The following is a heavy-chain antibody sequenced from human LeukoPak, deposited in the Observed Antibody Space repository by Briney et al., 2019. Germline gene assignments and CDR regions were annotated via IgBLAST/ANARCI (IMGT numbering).Heavy chain of an antibody. J-gene: IGHJ4*02. Sequence: GGSLRLSCAASGFTFSSYGMHWVRQAPGNGLEWISYSSSGGSTIYYADSVKGRFTISRDNAKNSLHLQMHSLSAEDTAVYYCARGEQDMATMSIDYWGQGALVTVSS. CDR3: ARGEQDMATMSIDY. D-gene: IGHD5-24*01. CDR2: SSSGGSTI. V-gene: IGHV3-48*04. CDR1: GFTFSSYG.